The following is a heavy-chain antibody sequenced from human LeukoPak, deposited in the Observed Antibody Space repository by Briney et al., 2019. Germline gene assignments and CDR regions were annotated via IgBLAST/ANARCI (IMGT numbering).Heavy chain of an antibody. Sequence: SQTLSLTCTVSGGSISSGDYYWSWIRQPPGTGLEWIGYIYYSGSTYHNPSLKSRVTISVDTSKNQFSLKLSSVTAADTAVYYCARGVYSSSSMDYWGQGTLVTVSS. CDR1: GGSISSGDYY. D-gene: IGHD6-6*01. J-gene: IGHJ4*02. V-gene: IGHV4-30-4*01. CDR3: ARGVYSSSSMDY. CDR2: IYYSGST.